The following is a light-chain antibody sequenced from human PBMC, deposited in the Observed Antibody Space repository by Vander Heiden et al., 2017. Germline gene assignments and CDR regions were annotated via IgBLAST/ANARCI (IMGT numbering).Light chain of an antibody. J-gene: IGKJ5*01. CDR3: QQSYSTPIT. CDR1: QSISSY. CDR2: AAS. Sequence: DIQMTQSPSSLSASVGDRVTITCRASQSISSYLNWYQQKPGKAPKLLIYAASSLQSGVPSRFRGSGSGTDFTLTIISLQPEDFATYYCQQSYSTPITFGQGTRLXI. V-gene: IGKV1-39*01.